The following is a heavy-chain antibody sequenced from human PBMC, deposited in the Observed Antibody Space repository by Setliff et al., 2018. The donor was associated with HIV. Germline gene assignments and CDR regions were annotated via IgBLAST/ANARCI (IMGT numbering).Heavy chain of an antibody. D-gene: IGHD1-26*01. CDR1: GFNIVTYS. CDR2: IKQDGSEK. Sequence: GGSLRLSCAASGFNIVTYSMTWVRQAPGKGLEWVANIKQDGSEKYYVDSVRGRFTISRDNAKSSLYLQMNSLRAEDTALYYCARGTDYSGWFYDYWGQGTQVTVSS. V-gene: IGHV3-7*03. CDR3: ARGTDYSGWFYDY. J-gene: IGHJ4*02.